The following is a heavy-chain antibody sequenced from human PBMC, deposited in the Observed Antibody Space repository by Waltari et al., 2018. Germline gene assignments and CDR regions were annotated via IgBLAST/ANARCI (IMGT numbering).Heavy chain of an antibody. J-gene: IGHJ3*02. CDR1: GFTFSSYA. V-gene: IGHV3-23*04. CDR2: ISGSGGST. CDR3: AKVMGQQLVRYETGDAFDI. Sequence: EVQLVESGGGLVQPGGSLRLSCAASGFTFSSYAMIWVRQAPGKGLEWVSAISGSGGSTYYADSVKGRFTISRDKSKNTLYLQMNSLRAEDTAVYYCAKVMGQQLVRYETGDAFDIWGQGTMVTVSS. D-gene: IGHD6-13*01.